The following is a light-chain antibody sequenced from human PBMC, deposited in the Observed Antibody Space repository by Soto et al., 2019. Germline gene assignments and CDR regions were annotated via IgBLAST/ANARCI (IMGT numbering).Light chain of an antibody. J-gene: IGKJ4*01. Sequence: DIQLTQSPSSLSASVGDRVTITCRASQGISSYLAWYQQKPGKAPKLLIYAASALQSGVPSRFSGSGSGRDFTLTISSLQPEDVATYYCQEYNSGLTFGGGTKVDIK. CDR1: QGISSY. CDR2: AAS. V-gene: IGKV1-27*01. CDR3: QEYNSGLT.